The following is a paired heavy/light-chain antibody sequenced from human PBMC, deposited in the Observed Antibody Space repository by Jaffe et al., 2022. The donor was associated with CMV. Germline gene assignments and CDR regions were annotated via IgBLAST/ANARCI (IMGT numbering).Heavy chain of an antibody. CDR2: FDPSGHYT. D-gene: IGHD3-22*01. V-gene: IGHV5-10-1*03. CDR3: ARVTTPYDGHSYHYFYYMDV. Sequence: EVQLVQSGAEVKKPGESLTISCKGSGYYFAGHWITWVRQKPGKGLEWMGTFDPSGHYTYYSPSFQGHVTFTGDKSITTAYLQWSSLEAADTATYYCARVTTPYDGHSYHYFYYMDVWGEGTTVTVSS. CDR1: GYYFAGHW. J-gene: IGHJ6*03.
Light chain of an antibody. CDR1: QSLSSTY. CDR2: DAS. CDR3: QQYGGSPPIT. J-gene: IGKJ5*01. Sequence: EIVLSQSPGTLSLSSGERATLTCRASQSLSSTYLAWFQQKPGQAPRLLIYDASRRATGIPDRFSGSWSGTDFTLTINRLEPEDFAMYYCQQYGGSPPITFGQGTRLEIK. V-gene: IGKV3-20*01.